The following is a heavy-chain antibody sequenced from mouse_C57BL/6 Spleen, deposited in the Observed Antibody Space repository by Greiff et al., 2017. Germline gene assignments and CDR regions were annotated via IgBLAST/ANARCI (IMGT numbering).Heavy chain of an antibody. CDR3: ARSNSFYYYGSSYEDFDY. CDR2: INPNNGGT. V-gene: IGHV1-18*01. J-gene: IGHJ2*01. CDR1: GYTFTDYN. Sequence: EVQLQQSGPELVKPGASVKIPCKASGYTFTDYNMDWVKQSHGKSLEWIGDINPNNGGTIYNQKFKGKATLTVDKSSSTAYMELRSLTSEDTAVYYCARSNSFYYYGSSYEDFDYWGQGTTLTVSS. D-gene: IGHD1-1*01.